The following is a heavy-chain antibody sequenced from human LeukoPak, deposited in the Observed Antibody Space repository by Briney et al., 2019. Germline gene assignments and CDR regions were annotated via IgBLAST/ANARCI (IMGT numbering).Heavy chain of an antibody. Sequence: SETLSLTCTVSGGSISTFYWSWIRQPPGKGLEWIGYIYYSGNTNDNPSLKSRVTISVDTSKNQFSLKLNSVTAADTAVYYCARVGSYAFDIWGQGTVVTVSP. CDR3: ARVGSYAFDI. CDR2: IYYSGNT. V-gene: IGHV4-59*01. CDR1: GGSISTFY. J-gene: IGHJ3*02.